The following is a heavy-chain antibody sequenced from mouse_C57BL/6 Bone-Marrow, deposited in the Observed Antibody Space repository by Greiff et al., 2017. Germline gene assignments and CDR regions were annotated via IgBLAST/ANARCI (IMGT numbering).Heavy chain of an antibody. J-gene: IGHJ3*01. CDR1: GFNIKDYY. D-gene: IGHD1-1*01. CDR3: TTDYYGSSSWFAY. CDR2: IDPEDCDT. V-gene: IGHV14-1*01. Sequence: VQLQQSGAELVRPGASVKLSCTASGFNIKDYYMHWVKQRPEQGLEWIGRIDPEDCDTEYAPKFQGKATMTADTSSNTAYLQLSSLTSEDTAVYYCTTDYYGSSSWFAYWGQGTLVTVSA.